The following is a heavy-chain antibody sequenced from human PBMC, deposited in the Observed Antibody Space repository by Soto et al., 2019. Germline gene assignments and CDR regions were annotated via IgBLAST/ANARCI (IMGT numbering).Heavy chain of an antibody. CDR3: ARDPSIVGDDGEEYYYYYGMDV. CDR2: SNSDGSST. CDR1: RVTLSGCG. D-gene: IGHD1-26*01. J-gene: IGHJ6*02. V-gene: IGHV3-74*01. Sequence: GGSVKLSSGASRVTLSGCGVHWVRPAPGKGLVWVSHSNSDGSSTTYADSVKGRFTISRDNAKNTLYLQMNSLRAEDTAVYYCARDPSIVGDDGEEYYYYYGMDVWGQGTTVTGSS.